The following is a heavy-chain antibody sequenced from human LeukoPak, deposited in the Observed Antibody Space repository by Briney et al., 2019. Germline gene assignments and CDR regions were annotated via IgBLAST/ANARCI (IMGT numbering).Heavy chain of an antibody. CDR1: GYTLTELS. D-gene: IGHD2-2*01. Sequence: ASVKVSCKVSGYTLTELSMHWVRQAPGKGPEWMGGFDPEDGETIYAQKFQGRVTMTEDTSTDTAYMELSSLRSEDTAVYYCATSYCSSTSCYALDYYYGMDVWGQGTTVTVSS. V-gene: IGHV1-24*01. J-gene: IGHJ6*02. CDR3: ATSYCSSTSCYALDYYYGMDV. CDR2: FDPEDGET.